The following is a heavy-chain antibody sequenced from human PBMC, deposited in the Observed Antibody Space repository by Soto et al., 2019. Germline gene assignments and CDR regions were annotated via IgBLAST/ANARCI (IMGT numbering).Heavy chain of an antibody. CDR1: GFTFSSYG. J-gene: IGHJ4*02. CDR2: IWYDGSNK. CDR3: ARGGYLFKHPWSPEIDIDS. D-gene: IGHD6-13*01. V-gene: IGHV3-33*01. Sequence: PGGSLRLSCAASGFTFSSYGMHWVRQAPGKGLEWVAVIWYDGSNKYYADSVKGRFTISRDNSKNTLYLQMNSLRAEDTAVYYCARGGYLFKHPWSPEIDIDSRGQG.